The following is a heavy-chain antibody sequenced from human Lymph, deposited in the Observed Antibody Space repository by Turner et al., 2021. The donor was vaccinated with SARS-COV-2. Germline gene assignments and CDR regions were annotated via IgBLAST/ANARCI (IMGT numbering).Heavy chain of an antibody. D-gene: IGHD6-13*01. Sequence: VQLVETGGGLFQPGGCLMLSCAASGIIVRRNYMNWVRQASGKELEWVSVTYSGGTTYNADSVKGRFTITSDKSKNTLYLQMNSLRVEDTAVYYCARDLGTYGMDVWGQGTTVTVSS. V-gene: IGHV3-53*02. CDR3: ARDLGTYGMDV. J-gene: IGHJ6*02. CDR2: TYSGGTT. CDR1: GIIVRRNY.